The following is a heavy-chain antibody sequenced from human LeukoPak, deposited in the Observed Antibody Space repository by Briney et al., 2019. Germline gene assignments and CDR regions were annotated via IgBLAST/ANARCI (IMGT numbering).Heavy chain of an antibody. CDR1: GGSFSGYY. CDR2: INHSGST. D-gene: IGHD5-18*01. CDR3: ARGPSYGRYCYYGMDV. V-gene: IGHV4-34*01. Sequence: SETLSLTCAVYGGSFSGYYWSWIRQPPGKGLEWIGEINHSGSTNYNPSLKSRVTISVDTSKNQFSLKLSSVTAADTAVYYCARGPSYGRYCYYGMDVWGQGTTVTISS. J-gene: IGHJ6*02.